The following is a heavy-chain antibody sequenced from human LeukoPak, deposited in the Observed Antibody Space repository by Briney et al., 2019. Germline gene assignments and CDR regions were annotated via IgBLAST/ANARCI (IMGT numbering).Heavy chain of an antibody. CDR1: GYTFTGYY. V-gene: IGHV1-2*02. J-gene: IGHJ4*02. CDR2: INPNSGGT. Sequence: ASVKVSCKASGYTFTGYYMHWVRQAPGQGPEWMGWINPNSGGTNYAQKFQGRVTMTRDTSISTAYMELSRLRSDDTAVYYCARDWSSGSYSGATLYYFDYWGQGTLVTVSS. CDR3: ARDWSSGSYSGATLYYFDY. D-gene: IGHD1-26*01.